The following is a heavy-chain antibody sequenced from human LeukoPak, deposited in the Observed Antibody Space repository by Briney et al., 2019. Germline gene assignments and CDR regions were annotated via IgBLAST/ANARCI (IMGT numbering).Heavy chain of an antibody. D-gene: IGHD4-17*01. V-gene: IGHV2-5*01. CDR3: AGTTVTTIAFDI. Sequence: SGPTLVNPTQTLTLTCTFSGFSLSTSGVGVGWIRQPPGKALEWLALIYWNDDKRYSPSLKSRLTITKDTSKNQVVLTMTNMDPVDTATYYCAGTTVTTIAFDIWGQGTMVTVSS. J-gene: IGHJ3*02. CDR1: GFSLSTSGVG. CDR2: IYWNDDK.